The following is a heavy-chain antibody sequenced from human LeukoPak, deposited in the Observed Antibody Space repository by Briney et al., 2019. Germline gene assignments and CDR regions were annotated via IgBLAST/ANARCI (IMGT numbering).Heavy chain of an antibody. V-gene: IGHV4-59*12. J-gene: IGHJ4*02. CDR1: GGSISSYY. Sequence: RTSETLSLTCTVSGGSISSYYWSWIRQPPGKGLEWIGYIYYSGSTNYNPSLKSRVTISVDTSKNQFSLKLSSVTAADTAVYYCARISSWDSSLFDYWGQGTLVTVSS. CDR2: IYYSGST. CDR3: ARISSWDSSLFDY. D-gene: IGHD6-13*01.